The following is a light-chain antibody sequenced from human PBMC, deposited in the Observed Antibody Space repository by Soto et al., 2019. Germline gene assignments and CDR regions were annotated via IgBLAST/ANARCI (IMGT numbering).Light chain of an antibody. CDR3: QQHGSSPLT. Sequence: ETVLTQSPGTLSLSPGERATLSCSASQRLSSSDLAWYQQKPGQAPRLLIYGANNRATGISDRFSGSGSGTDFTLTISRLESDDFAVYYCQQHGSSPLTFGGGTTVEIK. CDR2: GAN. V-gene: IGKV3-20*01. J-gene: IGKJ4*01. CDR1: QRLSSSD.